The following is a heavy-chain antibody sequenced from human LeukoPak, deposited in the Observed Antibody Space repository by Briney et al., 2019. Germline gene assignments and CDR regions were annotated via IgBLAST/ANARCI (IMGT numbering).Heavy chain of an antibody. CDR3: AKDFDGVRGIIPHSLGAFNI. D-gene: IGHD3-10*01. CDR1: GFPFSSYA. Sequence: GGSLRLSCAASGFPFSSYAMSWVRQAPGKGLEWVSAISGSGDSTYYADSVKGRFTISRDNPKNTLYLQMNSLRAEDTALYYCAKDFDGVRGIIPHSLGAFNIWGQGTMVTVSS. J-gene: IGHJ3*02. CDR2: ISGSGDST. V-gene: IGHV3-23*01.